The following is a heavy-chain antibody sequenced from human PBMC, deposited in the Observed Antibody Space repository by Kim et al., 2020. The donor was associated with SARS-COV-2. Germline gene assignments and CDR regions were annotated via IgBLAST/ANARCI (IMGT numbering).Heavy chain of an antibody. Sequence: GDKHYNPSLRTRLTISKDTSKNQVVLTMTNMYPVDTAPYYCARGRYCCDFWGQGTLVTVSS. CDR2: GDK. CDR3: ARGRYCCDF. V-gene: IGHV2-70*19. J-gene: IGHJ4*01.